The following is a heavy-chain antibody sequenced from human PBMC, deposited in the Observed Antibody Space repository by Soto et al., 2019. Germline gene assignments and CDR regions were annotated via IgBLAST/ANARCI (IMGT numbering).Heavy chain of an antibody. CDR1: GGSFSGYY. D-gene: IGHD3-3*01. V-gene: IGHV4-34*01. J-gene: IGHJ6*02. Sequence: SETLSLTCAVYGGSFSGYYWSWIRQPPGKGLEWIGEINHSGSTNYNPSLKSRVTISVDTSKNQFSLKLSSVTAADTAVYYCARTNRITIFGVVMRAYYYYGMDVWGQGTTVTVSS. CDR2: INHSGST. CDR3: ARTNRITIFGVVMRAYYYYGMDV.